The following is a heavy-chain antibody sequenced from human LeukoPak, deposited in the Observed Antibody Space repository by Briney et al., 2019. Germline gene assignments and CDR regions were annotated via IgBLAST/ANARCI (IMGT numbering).Heavy chain of an antibody. D-gene: IGHD3-3*01. CDR2: IYYSGST. Sequence: SETLSLTCTVSGGSISSSSYYWGWIRQPPGKGLEWIGCIYYSGSTYYNPSRKTRVTISVDTSKNLFALKLSSVTAADTAVYYCARHAGFLEWLLADNWFDPWGQGTLVTVSS. V-gene: IGHV4-39*01. CDR3: ARHAGFLEWLLADNWFDP. J-gene: IGHJ5*02. CDR1: GGSISSSSYY.